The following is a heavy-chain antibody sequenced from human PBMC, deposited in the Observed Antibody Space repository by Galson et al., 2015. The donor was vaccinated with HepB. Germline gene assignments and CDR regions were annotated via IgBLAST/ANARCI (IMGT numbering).Heavy chain of an antibody. D-gene: IGHD5-12*01. V-gene: IGHV3-30*18. CDR1: GFTFSSYG. CDR2: ISYDGSNK. Sequence: SLRLSCAASGFTFSSYGMHWVRQAPGKGLEWVAVISYDGSNKYYADSVKGRFTISRDNSKNTLYLQMNSLRAEDTAVYYCAKDLWATWARGGRQTRTYYYGMDVWGQGTTVTVSS. CDR3: AKDLWATWARGGRQTRTYYYGMDV. J-gene: IGHJ6*02.